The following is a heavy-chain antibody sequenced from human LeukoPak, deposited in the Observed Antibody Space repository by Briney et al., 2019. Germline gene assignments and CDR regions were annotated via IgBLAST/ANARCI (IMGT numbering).Heavy chain of an antibody. CDR3: ARDRTGIAARYFDY. Sequence: GGSLRLSCAASGLTFSSYSMNWVRQAPGKGLEWVSSISSSGSYIYYADSVKGRFTISRDNAKNSLYLQMNSLRAEDTAVYYCARDRTGIAARYFDYWGQGTLVTVSS. V-gene: IGHV3-21*01. D-gene: IGHD6-6*01. CDR2: ISSSGSYI. J-gene: IGHJ4*02. CDR1: GLTFSSYS.